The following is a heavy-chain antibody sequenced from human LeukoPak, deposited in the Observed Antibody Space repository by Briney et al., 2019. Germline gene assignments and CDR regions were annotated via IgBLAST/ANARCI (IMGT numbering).Heavy chain of an antibody. J-gene: IGHJ4*02. Sequence: SETLSLTCAVYGGTFSGYYWSWIRQPPGKGLEWIGYIYSSGSTNYNPSLKSRVTISVDTSKNQLSLKLSSVTAADTAVYYCARYKGSYLYYFDYWGQGTLVTVSS. V-gene: IGHV4-59*01. D-gene: IGHD1-26*01. CDR1: GGTFSGYY. CDR2: IYSSGST. CDR3: ARYKGSYLYYFDY.